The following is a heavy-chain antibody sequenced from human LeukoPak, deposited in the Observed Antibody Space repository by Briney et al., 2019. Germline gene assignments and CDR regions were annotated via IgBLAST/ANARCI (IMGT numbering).Heavy chain of an antibody. J-gene: IGHJ4*02. CDR2: ISPYNGNT. CDR3: GRIGSSGWYTDTYYFDY. D-gene: IGHD6-19*01. CDR1: GGTFSSYA. V-gene: IGHV1-18*01. Sequence: GASVKVSCKASGGTFSSYAISWVRQAPGQGLEWMGRISPYNGNTNYAQKFQGRVTMSTDTSTNTAYLELRSLRSDDTAVYFCGRIGSSGWYTDTYYFDYWGQGTLVTVSS.